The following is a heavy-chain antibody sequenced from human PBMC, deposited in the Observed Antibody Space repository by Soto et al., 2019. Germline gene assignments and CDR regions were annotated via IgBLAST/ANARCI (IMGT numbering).Heavy chain of an antibody. J-gene: IGHJ4*02. CDR3: AKSWGYCSGGSCYSPFDY. Sequence: EVQLLESGGGLVQPGGSLRLSCAASGFTFSSYAMSWVRQAPGKGLEWVSAISGSGGSTYYADSVKGRFTISRDNSKNTLYLQMNSLRAEDTAVYYCAKSWGYCSGGSCYSPFDYWGQGTLVTVSS. CDR1: GFTFSSYA. CDR2: ISGSGGST. D-gene: IGHD2-15*01. V-gene: IGHV3-23*01.